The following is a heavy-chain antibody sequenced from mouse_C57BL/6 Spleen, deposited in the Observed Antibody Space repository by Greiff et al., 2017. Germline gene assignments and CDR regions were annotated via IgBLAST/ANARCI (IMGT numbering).Heavy chain of an antibody. D-gene: IGHD2-4*01. CDR1: GYTFTSYW. J-gene: IGHJ2*01. Sequence: QVQLQQPGAELVRPGSSVKLSCKASGYTFTSYWMDWVKQRPGQGLEWIGNIYPSDIETHYNQKFKDKATLTVDKSSSTAYMQLSSLTSEDSAVYYCARRSFYDYDLYYFDYWGQGTTLTVSS. CDR2: IYPSDIET. V-gene: IGHV1-61*01. CDR3: ARRSFYDYDLYYFDY.